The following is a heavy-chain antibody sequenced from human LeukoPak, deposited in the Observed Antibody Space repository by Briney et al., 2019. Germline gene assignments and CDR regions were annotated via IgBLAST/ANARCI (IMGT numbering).Heavy chain of an antibody. CDR1: GYTFTSYA. V-gene: IGHV1-3*01. D-gene: IGHD3-10*01. J-gene: IGHJ4*02. CDR3: ASGPYYYGSGSYYNPNSAFDY. Sequence: ASVTVSCKASGYTFTSYAMHWVRQAPGQRLEWMGWINAGKGNTKYSQKFQGRVTITRDTSASTAYMELSSLRSEDTAVYYCASGPYYYGSGSYYNPNSAFDYWGQGTLVTVSS. CDR2: INAGKGNT.